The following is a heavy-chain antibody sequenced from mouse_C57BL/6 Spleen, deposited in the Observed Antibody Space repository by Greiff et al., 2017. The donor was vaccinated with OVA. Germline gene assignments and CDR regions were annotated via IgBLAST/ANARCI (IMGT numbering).Heavy chain of an antibody. CDR1: GCTFTDYY. J-gene: IGHJ2*01. V-gene: IGHV1-26*01. CDR2: INPKNGGT. D-gene: IGHD1-1*01. CDR3: AMGRFDY. Sequence: EVQLQQSGPELVKPGASVKISCKASGCTFTDYYMNWVKQSHGKSLEWIGDINPKNGGTYYNQKFKGKATFTVDKPSSTAYMELRSLTSEDSAVYYCAMGRFDYWGQGTTLTVSS.